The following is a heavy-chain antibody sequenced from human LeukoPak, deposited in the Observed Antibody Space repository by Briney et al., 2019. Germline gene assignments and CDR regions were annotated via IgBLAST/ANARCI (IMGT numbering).Heavy chain of an antibody. V-gene: IGHV4-59*12. Sequence: PSETLSLTCTVSGGSISSYYWSWIRQPPGKGLEWIGFISLSGRTNYKPSLKSRVTISVDTSKNQFSLKLNSVTAADTAVYYCARDRGSYSSYWGQGTLVTVSS. CDR2: ISLSGRT. CDR3: ARDRGSYSSY. CDR1: GGSISSYY. J-gene: IGHJ4*02. D-gene: IGHD1-26*01.